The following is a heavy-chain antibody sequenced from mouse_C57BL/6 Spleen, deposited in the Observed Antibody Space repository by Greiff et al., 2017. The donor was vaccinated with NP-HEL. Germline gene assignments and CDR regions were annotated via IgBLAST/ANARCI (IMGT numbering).Heavy chain of an antibody. Sequence: EVMLVESRGGLVQPGGSLKLSCAASGFTFSDYYMYWVRQTPEKRLEWVAYISNGGGSTYYPDTVKGRFTISRDNAKNTLYLQMSRLKSEDTAMYYCARRHYDYDEAMDYWGQGTSVTVSA. CDR2: ISNGGGST. J-gene: IGHJ4*01. V-gene: IGHV5-12*01. D-gene: IGHD2-4*01. CDR1: GFTFSDYY. CDR3: ARRHYDYDEAMDY.